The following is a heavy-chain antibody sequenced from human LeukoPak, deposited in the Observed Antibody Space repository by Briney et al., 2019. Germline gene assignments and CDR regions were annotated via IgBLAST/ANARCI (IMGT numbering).Heavy chain of an antibody. V-gene: IGHV4-30-4*08. CDR1: GGSISSGDYY. D-gene: IGHD4-11*01. CDR3: ARVGGVYSNSEYYFDY. Sequence: ASETLSLTCTVSGGSISSGDYYWSWIRQPPEKGLEWIGYIYYSGSTYYNPSLKSRVTISVDTSKNQFSLKLSSVTAADTAVYYCARVGGVYSNSEYYFDYWGQGTLVTVSS. CDR2: IYYSGST. J-gene: IGHJ4*02.